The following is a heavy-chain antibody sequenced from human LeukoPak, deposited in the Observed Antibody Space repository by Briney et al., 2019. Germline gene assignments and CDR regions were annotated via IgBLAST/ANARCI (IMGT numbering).Heavy chain of an antibody. CDR1: GGSVSSGSYY. CDR3: ARAFGATGGFDY. V-gene: IGHV4-61*01. D-gene: IGHD2-8*02. CDR2: IYYSGST. J-gene: IGHJ4*02. Sequence: PSETLSLTCTVSGGSVSSGSYYWSWIRQPPGKGLEWIGYIYYSGSTNYNPSLMSRVTISVDTSKNQFSLKLSSVTAADTAVYYCARAFGATGGFDYWGQGTLVTVSS.